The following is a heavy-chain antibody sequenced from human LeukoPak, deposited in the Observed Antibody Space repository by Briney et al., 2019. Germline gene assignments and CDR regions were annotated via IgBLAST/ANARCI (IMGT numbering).Heavy chain of an antibody. J-gene: IGHJ6*02. D-gene: IGHD3-10*01. CDR3: ARAGEDYYGSGSYPRYYYYYGMGV. CDR1: GGSFSGYY. V-gene: IGHV4-34*01. Sequence: SGTLSLTCAVYGGSFSGYYWNWIRQPPGKGLEWIGEINHSGSTNYNPSLKSRVTISFDTSKNQFSLKLSSVTAADTAVYYCARAGEDYYGSGSYPRYYYYYGMGVWGQGTTVTVSS. CDR2: INHSGST.